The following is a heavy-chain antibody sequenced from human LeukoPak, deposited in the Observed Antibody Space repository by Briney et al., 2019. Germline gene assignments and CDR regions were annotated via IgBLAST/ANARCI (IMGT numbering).Heavy chain of an antibody. D-gene: IGHD1-26*01. CDR3: AREGRVVGDEGWFDP. V-gene: IGHV4-59*01. Sequence: SETLSLTCTVSGGSISSYYWSWIRQPPGKGLEWIGYIYYSGSTNYNPSLKSRVTISVDTSKNQFSLKLSSVTAADTVVYYCAREGRVVGDEGWFDPWGQGTLVTVSS. J-gene: IGHJ5*02. CDR1: GGSISSYY. CDR2: IYYSGST.